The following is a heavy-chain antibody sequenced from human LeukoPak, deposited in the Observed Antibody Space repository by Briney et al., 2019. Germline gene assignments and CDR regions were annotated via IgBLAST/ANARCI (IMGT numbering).Heavy chain of an antibody. CDR3: APTDDYPHAGAFDY. CDR2: ISYDGSNE. CDR1: GFTFSNYG. D-gene: IGHD4-11*01. V-gene: IGHV3-30*03. J-gene: IGHJ4*02. Sequence: GGSLILSCAASGFTFSNYGMHWVRQAPGKGLEWVAVISYDGSNENYADSVKGRFTISRDNSKNTLYLQMNSLRAEDTAVYYCAPTDDYPHAGAFDYWGQGTLVTVSS.